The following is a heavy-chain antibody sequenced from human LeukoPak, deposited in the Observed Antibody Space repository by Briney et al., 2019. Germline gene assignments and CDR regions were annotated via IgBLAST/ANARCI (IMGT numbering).Heavy chain of an antibody. D-gene: IGHD3-3*01. J-gene: IGHJ6*03. CDR2: IYYSGST. Sequence: SETLSLTCTVSGGSISSYYWSWIRQPPGKGREWLGYIYYSGSTNYNPSLKSRVTISVDTSKNQFSLKLSSVTAADTAVYYCARGLTIFGVVYDYYYYYMDVWGKGTTVTVSS. V-gene: IGHV4-59*01. CDR3: ARGLTIFGVVYDYYYYYMDV. CDR1: GGSISSYY.